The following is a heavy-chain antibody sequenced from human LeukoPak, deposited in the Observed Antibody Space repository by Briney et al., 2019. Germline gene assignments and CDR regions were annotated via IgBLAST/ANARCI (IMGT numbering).Heavy chain of an antibody. Sequence: SETLSLTCTVSGGSISSSSYYWGWIRQPPGKGLEWIGYIYYSGSTNYNPSLKSRVTISVDTSKNQFSLKLSSVTAADTAVYYCARLVVVEEWFDPWGQGTLVTVSS. CDR3: ARLVVVEEWFDP. D-gene: IGHD2-21*01. CDR2: IYYSGST. V-gene: IGHV4-61*05. J-gene: IGHJ5*02. CDR1: GGSISSSSYY.